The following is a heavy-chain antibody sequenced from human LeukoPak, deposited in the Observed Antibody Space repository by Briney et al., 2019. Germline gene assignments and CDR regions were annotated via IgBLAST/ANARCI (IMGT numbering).Heavy chain of an antibody. CDR2: INHSGST. CDR1: GGSFSGYY. CDR3: ARGVDTAMAHFDY. J-gene: IGHJ4*02. Sequence: SETLSLTCAVYGGSFSGYYWSWTRQPPGKGLEWIGEINHSGSTNYNPSLKSRVTISVDTSKNQFSLKLSSVTAADTAVYYCARGVDTAMAHFDYWGQGTLVTVSS. V-gene: IGHV4-34*01. D-gene: IGHD5-18*01.